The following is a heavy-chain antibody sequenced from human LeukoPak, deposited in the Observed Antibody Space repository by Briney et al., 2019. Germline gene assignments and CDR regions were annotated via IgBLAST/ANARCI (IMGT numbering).Heavy chain of an antibody. CDR1: GFTFSNYG. D-gene: IGHD3-3*02. CDR2: IWYDGSNK. V-gene: IGHV3-33*01. CDR3: ARGDKYIAFSPPLQGFDY. Sequence: PGGSLRLSCAASGFTFSNYGMHWVRQAPGKGLEWVAVIWYDGSNKYYADSVKGRFTISRDNAKNSLYLQMNSLRAEDTAVYYSARGDKYIAFSPPLQGFDYWGQGTLVTVSS. J-gene: IGHJ4*02.